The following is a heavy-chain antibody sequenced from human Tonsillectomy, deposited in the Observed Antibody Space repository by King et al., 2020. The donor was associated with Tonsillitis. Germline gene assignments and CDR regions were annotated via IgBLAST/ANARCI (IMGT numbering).Heavy chain of an antibody. J-gene: IGHJ4*02. V-gene: IGHV7-4-1*02. D-gene: IGHD3-9*01. CDR2: INTNTGNP. Sequence: QLVQSGSELMQPGASVKVSCKASGYTFTDYAMNWVRQAPGQGLEWMGWINTNTGNPTYAQGFTGRFVFSLDTTVNTASLQITRLEAEDTGVYFCAREXRDXTGYYKSWYLDSWGQGTLVTVS. CDR3: AREXRDXTGYYKSWYLDS. CDR1: GYTFTDYA.